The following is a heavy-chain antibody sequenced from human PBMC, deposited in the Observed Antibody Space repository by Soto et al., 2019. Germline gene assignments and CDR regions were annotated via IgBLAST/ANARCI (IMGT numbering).Heavy chain of an antibody. J-gene: IGHJ4*02. CDR3: AAYRRGEGGRGY. CDR2: YSDSA. Sequence: WTWIRQPPGKGLEWIGDYSDSASYSPSLKSRVTISADTSKNQFSLNLSSVTAGATAVYYCAAYRRGEGGRGYWGQGTLVTVSS. D-gene: IGHD6-19*01. V-gene: IGHV4-59*08.